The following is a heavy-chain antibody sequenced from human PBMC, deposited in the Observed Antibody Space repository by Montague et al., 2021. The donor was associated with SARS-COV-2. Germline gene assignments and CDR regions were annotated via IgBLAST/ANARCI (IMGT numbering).Heavy chain of an antibody. V-gene: IGHV3-30*04. CDR1: GFTFSSYT. J-gene: IGHJ4*02. Sequence: LSLSFAASGFTFSSYTMHWVRQAPGKGLEWVAVISYDGSSKYYADSVKGRFTISRDNSKNTLLLQMNSLRAEDTAVYYCARDQENVLLWSPVLDYWGQGTLVTVSS. D-gene: IGHD3-10*01. CDR3: ARDQENVLLWSPVLDY. CDR2: ISYDGSSK.